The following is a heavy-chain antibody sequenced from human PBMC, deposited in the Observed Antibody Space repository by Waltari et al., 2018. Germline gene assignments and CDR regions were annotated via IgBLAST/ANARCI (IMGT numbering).Heavy chain of an antibody. D-gene: IGHD3-10*01. V-gene: IGHV3-30*18. CDR2: ISYDGSNK. Sequence: QVQLVESGGGVVQPGRSLRLSCAASGFTFSSYGMHWVRQAPGKGLEWVAVISYDGSNKYYADSVKGRFTISRDNSKNTLYLQMNSLRAEDTAVYYCAKGPRYYGSGSYGRALDYWGQGTLVTVSS. CDR3: AKGPRYYGSGSYGRALDY. CDR1: GFTFSSYG. J-gene: IGHJ4*02.